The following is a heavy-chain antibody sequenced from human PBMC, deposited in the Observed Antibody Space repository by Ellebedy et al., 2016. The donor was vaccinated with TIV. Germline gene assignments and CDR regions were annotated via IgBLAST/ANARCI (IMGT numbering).Heavy chain of an antibody. CDR2: INPNSGGT. J-gene: IGHJ3*02. CDR1: GYTFTGYY. CDR3: ARESGKEQQLVRGDWYAFDI. Sequence: AASVKVSCKASGYTFTGYYMRWVRQAPGQGLEWMGWINPNSGGTNYAQKFQGRVTMTRDTSIGTAYMELSRLRSDDTAVYYCARESGKEQQLVRGDWYAFDIWGQGTMVTVSS. D-gene: IGHD6-13*01. V-gene: IGHV1-2*02.